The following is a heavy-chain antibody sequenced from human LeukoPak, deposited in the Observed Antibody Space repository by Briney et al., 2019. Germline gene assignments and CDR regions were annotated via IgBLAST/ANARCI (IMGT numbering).Heavy chain of an antibody. CDR3: ASSEATTTSPPYGMDV. Sequence: PSETLSLTCTVSGGSISSGGYYWSWIRQHPGKGLEWIGYIYYSGGTFYNPSLKSRVTLSVDMSKNQFSLKLNSVTAADTAVYYCASSEATTTSPPYGMDVWGQGTTVTVSS. CDR2: IYYSGGT. CDR1: GGSISSGGYY. J-gene: IGHJ6*02. V-gene: IGHV4-31*03. D-gene: IGHD5-12*01.